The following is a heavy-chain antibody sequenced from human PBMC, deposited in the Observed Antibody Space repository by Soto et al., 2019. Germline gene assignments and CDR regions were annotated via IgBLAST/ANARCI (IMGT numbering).Heavy chain of an antibody. Sequence: GGSLRLSCAASGFTFSSYWMSWVRQAPGKGLEWVANIKQDGSEKYYVDSVKGRFTFSRDNAKNSLYLQMNSLRAEDTAVYYCAGGLQPWANYYYYGMDVWGQGTTVTVSS. CDR2: IKQDGSEK. V-gene: IGHV3-7*01. D-gene: IGHD5-18*01. J-gene: IGHJ6*02. CDR1: GFTFSSYW. CDR3: AGGLQPWANYYYYGMDV.